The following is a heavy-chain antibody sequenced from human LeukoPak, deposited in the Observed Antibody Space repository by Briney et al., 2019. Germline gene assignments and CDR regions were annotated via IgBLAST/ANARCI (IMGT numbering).Heavy chain of an antibody. J-gene: IGHJ4*02. D-gene: IGHD6-13*01. CDR2: INPNSGGT. V-gene: IGHV1-2*04. CDR3: ASGPGAAAALSDY. CDR1: GYTFTGYY. Sequence: ASVKVSCKASGYTFTGYYMHWVRQAPGQGLEWMGWINPNSGGTNYAQKFQGWVTMTRDTSISTAYMELSRLRSDDTAVYYCASGPGAAAALSDYWGQGTLVTVSS.